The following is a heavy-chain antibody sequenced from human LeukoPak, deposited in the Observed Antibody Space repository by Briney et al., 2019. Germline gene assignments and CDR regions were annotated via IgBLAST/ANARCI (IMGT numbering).Heavy chain of an antibody. CDR2: IYTSGST. CDR3: ARDFWFGELSPFDY. J-gene: IGHJ4*02. D-gene: IGHD3-10*01. CDR1: GGSISSGSYY. Sequence: SETLSLTCTVSGGSISSGSYYWSWIRQPAGKGLEWIGRIYTSGSTYYNPSLKSRVTISVDTSKNQFSLKLSSVTAADTAVYYCARDFWFGELSPFDYWGQGTLVTVSS. V-gene: IGHV4-61*02.